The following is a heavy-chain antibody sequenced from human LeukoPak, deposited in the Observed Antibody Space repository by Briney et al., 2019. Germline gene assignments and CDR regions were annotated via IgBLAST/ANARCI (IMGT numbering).Heavy chain of an antibody. CDR2: ISSSSSTI. CDR3: ARDLYYYDSSGYYFGFDY. CDR1: GFTFSSYS. V-gene: IGHV3-48*01. D-gene: IGHD3-22*01. Sequence: PGGSLRLSCAASGFTFSSYSMNWVRQAPGKGLEWVSYISSSSSTIYYADSVKGRFTISRDNAKNSLYLQMNSLRAEDTAVYYCARDLYYYDSSGYYFGFDYWGQGTLVTVSS. J-gene: IGHJ4*02.